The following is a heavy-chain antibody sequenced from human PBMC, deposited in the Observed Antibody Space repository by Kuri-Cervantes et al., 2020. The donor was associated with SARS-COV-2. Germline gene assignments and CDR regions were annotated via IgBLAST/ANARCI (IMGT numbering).Heavy chain of an antibody. Sequence: GGSLRLSCAVSGFHFSGYGMHWVRQAPGKGLEWVGRIKSKTDGGTTDYAAPVKGRFTISRDDSKNTLYLQMNSLKTEDTAVYYCTTDSSSSWHVDYWGQGTLVTVSS. D-gene: IGHD6-13*01. CDR1: GFHFSGYG. CDR3: TTDSSSSWHVDY. V-gene: IGHV3-15*07. CDR2: IKSKTDGGTT. J-gene: IGHJ4*02.